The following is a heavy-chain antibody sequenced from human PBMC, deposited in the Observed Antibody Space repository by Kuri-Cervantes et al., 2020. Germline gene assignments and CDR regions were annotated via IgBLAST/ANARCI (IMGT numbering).Heavy chain of an antibody. CDR2: ISWNSGSI. CDR1: GFTFDDYA. V-gene: IGHV3-9*01. CDR3: ARPELLWFGELLNYFDY. J-gene: IGHJ4*02. D-gene: IGHD3-10*01. Sequence: GGSLRLSCAASGFTFDDYAMHWVRQAPGKGLEWVSGISWNSGSIGYADSVKGRFTISRDNSKNTLYLQMNSLRAEDTAVYYCARPELLWFGELLNYFDYWGQGTLVTVSS.